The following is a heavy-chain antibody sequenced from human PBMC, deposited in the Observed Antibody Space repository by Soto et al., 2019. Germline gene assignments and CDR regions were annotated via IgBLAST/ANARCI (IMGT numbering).Heavy chain of an antibody. CDR2: INPNSGGT. CDR3: ARGAARGAFVFYYMDV. Sequence: ASVKVSCKASGYTFTGYYMHWVRQAPGQGLEWMGWINPNSGGTNYAQKFQGWVTMTRDTSISTAYMELSRLRSDDTAVYYCARGAARGAFVFYYMDVWGKGTTVTVSS. D-gene: IGHD6-6*01. CDR1: GYTFTGYY. V-gene: IGHV1-2*04. J-gene: IGHJ6*03.